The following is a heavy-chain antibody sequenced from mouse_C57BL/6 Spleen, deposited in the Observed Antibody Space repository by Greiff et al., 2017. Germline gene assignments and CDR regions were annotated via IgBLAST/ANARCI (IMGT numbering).Heavy chain of an antibody. CDR2: IDPSDSYT. V-gene: IGHV1-69*01. Sequence: VRLQQPGAELVMPGASVKLSCKASGYTFTSYWMHWVKQRPGQGLEWIGEIDPSDSYTNYNQKFKGKSTLTVDKSSSTAYMQLSSLTSEDSAVYYCARSDGSSFYAMDYWGQGTSVTVSS. D-gene: IGHD1-1*01. J-gene: IGHJ4*01. CDR1: GYTFTSYW. CDR3: ARSDGSSFYAMDY.